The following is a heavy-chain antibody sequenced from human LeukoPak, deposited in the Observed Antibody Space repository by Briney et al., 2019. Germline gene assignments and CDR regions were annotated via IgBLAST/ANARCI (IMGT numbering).Heavy chain of an antibody. D-gene: IGHD6-25*01. CDR1: GYTFTTYG. CDR2: ISAYNGNT. CDR3: ARTIREDSSGTFDY. J-gene: IGHJ4*02. Sequence: ASVKVSCKAPGYTFTTYGISWVRQAPGQGLEWMGWISAYNGNTNYAQKLQGRVTMTTDTSTSTVYMEVRSLRSDDTAIYYCARTIREDSSGTFDYWGQGTLVTVSS. V-gene: IGHV1-18*01.